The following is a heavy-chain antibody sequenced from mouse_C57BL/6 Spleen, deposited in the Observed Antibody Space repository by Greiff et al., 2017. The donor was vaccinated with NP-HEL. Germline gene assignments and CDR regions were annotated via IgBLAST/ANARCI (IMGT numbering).Heavy chain of an antibody. D-gene: IGHD1-1*01. CDR3: ASSWGTTVDWYFEG. CDR1: GFNIKDYY. J-gene: IGHJ1*03. V-gene: IGHV14-2*01. CDR2: IDPEDGET. Sequence: EVQLQESGAELVKPGASVKLSCTASGFNIKDYYMHWVKQRTEQGLEWIGRIDPEDGETKYAPKFPGKATITADTSSNTAYLQLSSLTSEDTAVYYCASSWGTTVDWYFEGWGTGTTVTVSS.